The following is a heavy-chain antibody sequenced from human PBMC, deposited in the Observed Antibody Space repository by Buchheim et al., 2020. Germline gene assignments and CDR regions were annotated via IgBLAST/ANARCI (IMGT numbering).Heavy chain of an antibody. D-gene: IGHD3-10*01. CDR3: AKDFGFREFGTGRPHAN. Sequence: QVQLVESGGGVVQPGRSLRLSCAASGFIFSRFGMHWVRQAPGKGLEWVAVISYDGSNRYYGDSVKGRFTISRDNYKNTLFLQMNSLRAEDTAVYYCAKDFGFREFGTGRPHANWGQGT. CDR2: ISYDGSNR. V-gene: IGHV3-30*18. J-gene: IGHJ4*02. CDR1: GFIFSRFG.